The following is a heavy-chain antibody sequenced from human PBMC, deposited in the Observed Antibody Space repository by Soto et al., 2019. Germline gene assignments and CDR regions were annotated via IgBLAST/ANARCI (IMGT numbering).Heavy chain of an antibody. V-gene: IGHV5-51*01. CDR2: IYPGDSDT. D-gene: IGHD2-2*01. Sequence: GESLKISCKGSGYSFTSYWIGWVRQMPGKGLEWMGIIYPGDSDTRYSPSFQGQVTISAGKSISTAYLQWSSLKASDTAMYYCARVDKYCSSTSCFDYWGQGTLVTVSS. CDR1: GYSFTSYW. CDR3: ARVDKYCSSTSCFDY. J-gene: IGHJ4*02.